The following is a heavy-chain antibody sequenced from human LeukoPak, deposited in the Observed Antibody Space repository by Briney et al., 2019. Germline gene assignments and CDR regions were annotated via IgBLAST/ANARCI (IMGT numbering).Heavy chain of an antibody. CDR3: ARAPIGGWYFDL. D-gene: IGHD2-15*01. Sequence: SQTLSLTCAISGDSVSSNSAAWNWIRQSPSRGLEWLGRTYYRSKWSNDYAVSVKSRITINPDTSQNQFSLQLNTLTTEDTAVYYCARAPIGGWYFDLWGRGTLVTVSS. CDR1: GDSVSSNSAA. CDR2: TYYRSKWSN. V-gene: IGHV6-1*01. J-gene: IGHJ2*01.